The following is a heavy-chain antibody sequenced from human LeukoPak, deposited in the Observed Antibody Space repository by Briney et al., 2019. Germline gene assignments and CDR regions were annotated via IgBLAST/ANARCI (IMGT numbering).Heavy chain of an antibody. CDR2: ISDSGDTP. V-gene: IGHV3-23*01. D-gene: IGHD5-18*01. Sequence: GGSLRLSCTASGFTFSSYAMSWVHQAPGKGLKWVSSISDSGDTPYYADSVKGLFTISRENAKNSLYLQMNSLRAGDTAVYYCARGGYSYGYIDYWGQGTLVTVSS. CDR3: ARGGYSYGYIDY. J-gene: IGHJ4*02. CDR1: GFTFSSYA.